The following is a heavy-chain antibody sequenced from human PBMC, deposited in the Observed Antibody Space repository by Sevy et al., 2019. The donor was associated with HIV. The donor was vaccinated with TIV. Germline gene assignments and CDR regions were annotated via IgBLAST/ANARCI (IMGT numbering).Heavy chain of an antibody. V-gene: IGHV3-23*01. CDR3: AKGGGGTCYSQIDK. Sequence: GGSLRLSCAASGFTFGSYAMNWVRQAPGKGLEWVSGIGGGGTTKYYADSVKGRFTISRDNSKNTLYLQMNGLRAEDTAVYYCAKGGGGTCYSQIDKWGQGTLVTVSS. CDR1: GFTFGSYA. J-gene: IGHJ4*02. CDR2: IGGGGTTK. D-gene: IGHD2-15*01.